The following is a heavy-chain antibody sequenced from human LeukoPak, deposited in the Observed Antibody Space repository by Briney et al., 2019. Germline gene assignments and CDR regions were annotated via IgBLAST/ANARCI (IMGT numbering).Heavy chain of an antibody. V-gene: IGHV3-30*03. CDR1: GFTFSSYG. Sequence: GSLRLSCAASGFTFSSYGMHWVRQAPGKGLEWVAVISYDGSNKYYADSVKGRFTISRDNSKNTLNLQMNSLRAEDTAVYYCARDEKPHPIWFGVRWNNWFDPWGQGTLVTVSS. J-gene: IGHJ5*02. CDR3: ARDEKPHPIWFGVRWNNWFDP. D-gene: IGHD3-10*01. CDR2: ISYDGSNK.